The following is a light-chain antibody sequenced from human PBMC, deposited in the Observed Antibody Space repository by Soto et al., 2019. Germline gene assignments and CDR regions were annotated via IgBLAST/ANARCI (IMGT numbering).Light chain of an antibody. CDR3: QHFGNSRWT. CDR2: GTS. V-gene: IGKV3-20*01. Sequence: EIVLTQSPGTLSSSPGERATLSCRASQSVSSTYLAWYQQRPGQAPRLLIYGTSRRASGIPDRFSGSGSGTDFTLIINRLEPEDFVVYFCQHFGNSRWTFGQGTRVEIK. CDR1: QSVSSTY. J-gene: IGKJ1*01.